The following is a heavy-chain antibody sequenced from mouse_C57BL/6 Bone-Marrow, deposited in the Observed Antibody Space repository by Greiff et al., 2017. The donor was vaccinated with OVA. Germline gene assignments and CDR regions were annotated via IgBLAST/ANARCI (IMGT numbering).Heavy chain of an antibody. CDR1: GYTFTSYD. Sequence: QVQLQQSGPELVKPGASVKLSCKASGYTFTSYDINWVKQRPGQGLEWIGWIYPRDGSTKYNEKFKGKATLTVDTSSSTAYMELHSLTSEDSAVYFCARSDSSGWFAYWGQGTLVTVSA. CDR3: ARSDSSGWFAY. D-gene: IGHD3-2*02. J-gene: IGHJ3*01. V-gene: IGHV1-85*01. CDR2: IYPRDGST.